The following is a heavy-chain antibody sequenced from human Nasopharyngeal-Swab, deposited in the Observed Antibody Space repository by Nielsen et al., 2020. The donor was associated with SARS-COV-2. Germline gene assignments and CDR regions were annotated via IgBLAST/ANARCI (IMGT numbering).Heavy chain of an antibody. CDR2: IYYSGST. V-gene: IGHV4-59*01. D-gene: IGHD1-26*01. J-gene: IGHJ4*02. CDR3: ARVWGATCLN. Sequence: RQAPGKGLEWIGDIYYSGSTNYNPSLKSRVTISVDTSKNQFSLKLSSVTAADPAVHYCARVWGATCLNWGQGTLVTVSS.